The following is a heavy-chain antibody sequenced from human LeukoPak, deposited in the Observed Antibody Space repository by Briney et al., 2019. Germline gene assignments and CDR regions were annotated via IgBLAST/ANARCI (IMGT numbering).Heavy chain of an antibody. J-gene: IGHJ1*01. V-gene: IGHV3-30*02. CDR3: AKVPWYGDRPTQYFQH. CDR1: GFTFSSYC. CDR2: IRYDGSNK. D-gene: IGHD4-17*01. Sequence: GGSLRLSCAASGFTFSSYCMHWIRQAPGKGLEWVAFIRYDGSNKYYADSVKGRFTISRDNSKNTLYLQMYSLRAEDTAVYYCAKVPWYGDRPTQYFQHWGQGTLVTVSS.